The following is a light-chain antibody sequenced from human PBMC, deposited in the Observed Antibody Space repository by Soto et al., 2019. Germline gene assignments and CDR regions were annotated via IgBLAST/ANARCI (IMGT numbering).Light chain of an antibody. V-gene: IGKV1-39*01. CDR3: QQTYRTPLT. CDR1: QSISNY. Sequence: DIQMTQSPSSLSASVGDRVIITCRTSQSISNYLNWYQHKPGKAPKVLISAASNLQSGVPSRFSGSGSGTVFTLTISSLQPEDFATYSCQQTYRTPLTFGGGTKVDIK. CDR2: AAS. J-gene: IGKJ4*01.